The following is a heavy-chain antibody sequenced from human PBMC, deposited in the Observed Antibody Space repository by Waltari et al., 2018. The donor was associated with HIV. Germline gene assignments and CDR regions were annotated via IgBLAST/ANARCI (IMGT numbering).Heavy chain of an antibody. D-gene: IGHD2-2*01. CDR3: ARDQGCSSATCYFGCEY. CDR2: ISAYNGNT. Sequence: QVQLVQSGAEVKKPGASVKVSCKASGYTFSNSGISWGRQAPGQGLEWMGWISAYNGNTNSAQKFQGRLTMTMETSTSTAYMDLRNLGSDDTALYYCARDQGCSSATCYFGCEYWGQGSLVTVSS. V-gene: IGHV1-18*01. CDR1: GYTFSNSG. J-gene: IGHJ4*02.